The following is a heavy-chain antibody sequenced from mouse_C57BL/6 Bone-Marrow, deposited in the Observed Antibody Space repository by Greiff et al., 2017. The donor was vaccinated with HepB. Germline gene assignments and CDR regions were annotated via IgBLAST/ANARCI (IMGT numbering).Heavy chain of an antibody. J-gene: IGHJ1*03. D-gene: IGHD1-1*01. Sequence: DVKLVESGGGLVQPGGSLKLSCAASGFTFSDYGMAWVRQAPRKGPEWVAFISNLAYSIYYADTVTGRFTISRENAKNTLYLEMSSLRSEDTAMYYCARHGATVVARNFDVWGTGTTVTVSS. CDR3: ARHGATVVARNFDV. CDR2: ISNLAYSI. V-gene: IGHV5-15*01. CDR1: GFTFSDYG.